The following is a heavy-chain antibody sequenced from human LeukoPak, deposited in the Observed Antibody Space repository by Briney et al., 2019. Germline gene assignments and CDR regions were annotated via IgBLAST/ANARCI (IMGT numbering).Heavy chain of an antibody. CDR3: ARDLDGYRSGNGA. V-gene: IGHV3-74*01. CDR2: INTDGSST. J-gene: IGHJ5*02. CDR1: GFTLSNLR. Sequence: GFLRIFCGGSGFTLSNLRIHRGRPASGEGLGLGSRINTDGSSTDYADSVKGRFTISRDNAKNTLYLQMNSLRAEDTAVYYCARDLDGYRSGNGAWGQGTLVTVSS. D-gene: IGHD5-12*01.